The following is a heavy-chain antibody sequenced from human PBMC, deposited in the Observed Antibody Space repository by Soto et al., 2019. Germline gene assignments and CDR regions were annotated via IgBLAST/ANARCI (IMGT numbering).Heavy chain of an antibody. Sequence: GYLRLSCAASGFSFSDYEMNWVRQAPGKGLEWIAHISFSGSTIYYADYVKGRFSISRDNSKNFLYLQMSGLRSDDSAVYYCTRGAGFFYGVDVWGLGTTVTVSS. V-gene: IGHV3-48*03. D-gene: IGHD3-10*01. J-gene: IGHJ6*02. CDR2: ISFSGSTI. CDR3: TRGAGFFYGVDV. CDR1: GFSFSDYE.